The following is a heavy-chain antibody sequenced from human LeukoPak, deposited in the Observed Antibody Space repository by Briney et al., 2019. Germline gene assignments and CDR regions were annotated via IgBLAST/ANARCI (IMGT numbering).Heavy chain of an antibody. D-gene: IGHD3-10*01. CDR1: GFTFSRHW. CDR3: AREGWFGELEY. J-gene: IGHJ4*02. Sequence: PGGSLRLSCAASGFTFSRHWMHWVRQAPGKGLVWVSRINSDGSSTSYADSVKGRFTISRDNAENTLYLQMNSPRAEDTAVYYCAREGWFGELEYWGQGTLLTVSS. CDR2: INSDGSST. V-gene: IGHV3-74*01.